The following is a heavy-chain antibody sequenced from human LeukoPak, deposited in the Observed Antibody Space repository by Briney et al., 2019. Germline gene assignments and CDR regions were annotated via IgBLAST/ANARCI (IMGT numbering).Heavy chain of an antibody. CDR3: ASNLPGIAAAGY. J-gene: IGHJ4*02. D-gene: IGHD6-13*01. Sequence: GASVRVSCKASGYTFTSYDINWVRQAPGQGLEWMGWMNPNSGTAGFAQTFQGRVTVTRNTSISTAYMELSSLRSEDTAMYYCASNLPGIAAAGYWGQGTLVTVSS. CDR1: GYTFTSYD. CDR2: MNPNSGTA. V-gene: IGHV1-8*01.